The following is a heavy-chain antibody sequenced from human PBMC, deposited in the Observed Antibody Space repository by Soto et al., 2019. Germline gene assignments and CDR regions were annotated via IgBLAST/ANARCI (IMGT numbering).Heavy chain of an antibody. CDR1: GFTFSSYG. V-gene: IGHV3-30*18. CDR3: AKDTYYHDSSGYYVFEY. D-gene: IGHD3-22*01. CDR2: ISYDGSNK. J-gene: IGHJ4*02. Sequence: PGGSLRLSCAASGFTFSSYGMHWVRQAPGKGLEWVAVISYDGSNKYYADSVKGRFTISRDNSKNTVYLQMNSLRAEDTAVYYCAKDTYYHDSSGYYVFEYWGQGTLVPVSS.